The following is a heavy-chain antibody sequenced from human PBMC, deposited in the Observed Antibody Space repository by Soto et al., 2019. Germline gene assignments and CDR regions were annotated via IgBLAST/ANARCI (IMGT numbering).Heavy chain of an antibody. CDR2: ISSSGSTI. J-gene: IGHJ6*02. CDR1: GFTFSSYE. D-gene: IGHD2-2*01. V-gene: IGHV3-48*03. Sequence: GGSLRLSCAASGFTFSSYEMNWVRQAPGKGLEWVSYISSSGSTIYYADAVKGRFTISRDNAKNSLYLQMNSLRAEDTAVYYCARNRYCSSTSCLPNLLYYYYGMDVWGQGTTVTVSS. CDR3: ARNRYCSSTSCLPNLLYYYYGMDV.